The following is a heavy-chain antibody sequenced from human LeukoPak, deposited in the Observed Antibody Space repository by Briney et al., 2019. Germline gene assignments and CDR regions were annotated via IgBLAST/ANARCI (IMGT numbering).Heavy chain of an antibody. CDR1: GFSFSSYT. V-gene: IGHV3-30-3*01. Sequence: GTSLRLSCEASGFSFSSYTLHWVRQAPGEGLQWLGFSSYDGSNDFYTDSVKGRFTISRDNSKNTLSLQMNSLRVDDTAVYYCAREGVYSSSWYFDCWGQGALVTVSS. J-gene: IGHJ4*02. CDR3: AREGVYSSSWYFDC. D-gene: IGHD6-13*01. CDR2: SSYDGSND.